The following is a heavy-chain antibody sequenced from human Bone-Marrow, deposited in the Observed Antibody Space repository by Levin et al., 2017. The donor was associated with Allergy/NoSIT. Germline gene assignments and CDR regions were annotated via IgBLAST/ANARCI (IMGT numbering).Heavy chain of an antibody. V-gene: IGHV4-30-4*01. CDR2: IYYGGST. J-gene: IGHJ4*02. D-gene: IGHD2-15*01. Sequence: SETLSLTCTVSGGFISSSNYYWTWIRQPPGKGLEWAGYIYYGGSTFYNPSLKNRSTISVDTSKNQFSLRLTSVPAADTAVYYCARGVDCSGGDCYLGDSWGQGTLVTVSS. CDR3: ARGVDCSGGDCYLGDS. CDR1: GGFISSSNYY.